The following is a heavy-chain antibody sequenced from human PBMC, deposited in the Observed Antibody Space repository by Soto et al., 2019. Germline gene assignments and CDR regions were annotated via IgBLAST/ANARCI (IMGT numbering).Heavy chain of an antibody. Sequence: QLQLQESGPGLVKPSETLSLTCTVSGGSISSSSYYWGWIRQPPGKGLEWIGSIYYSGSTYYNPSPKSRVTISVDTSKIQFSLKLTSVTAADTAVYYCASPYRTSYDILTGYSYIWFDPWGQGTLVTVSS. CDR1: GGSISSSSYY. V-gene: IGHV4-39*01. J-gene: IGHJ5*02. CDR2: IYYSGST. D-gene: IGHD3-9*01. CDR3: ASPYRTSYDILTGYSYIWFDP.